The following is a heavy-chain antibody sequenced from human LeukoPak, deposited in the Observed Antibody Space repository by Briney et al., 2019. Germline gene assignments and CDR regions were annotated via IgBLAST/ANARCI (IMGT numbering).Heavy chain of an antibody. J-gene: IGHJ4*02. D-gene: IGHD4-17*01. CDR1: GGSISSSSYY. CDR2: IYYSGST. CDR3: ARLLRSRGRSHYFDY. Sequence: PSETLSLTCTVSGGSISSSSYYWGWIRQPPGKGLEWIGSIYYSGSTYYNPSLKSRVTISVDTSKNQFSLKLSSVTAADTAVYYCARLLRSRGRSHYFDYWGQGTLVTVSS. V-gene: IGHV4-39*07.